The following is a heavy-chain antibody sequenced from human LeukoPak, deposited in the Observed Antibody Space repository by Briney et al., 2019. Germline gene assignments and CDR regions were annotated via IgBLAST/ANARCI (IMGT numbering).Heavy chain of an antibody. D-gene: IGHD3-22*01. J-gene: IGHJ5*02. V-gene: IGHV4-4*07. Sequence: PSETLSLTCTVSGGSISSYYWSWIRQPAGKGLEWIGRIYTSGSTNYNPSPKSRVTMSVDTSKNQFSLKLSSVTAADTAVYYCARGAGIPYYYDSSAPRGVDNWFDPWGQGTLVTVSS. CDR2: IYTSGST. CDR3: ARGAGIPYYYDSSAPRGVDNWFDP. CDR1: GGSISSYY.